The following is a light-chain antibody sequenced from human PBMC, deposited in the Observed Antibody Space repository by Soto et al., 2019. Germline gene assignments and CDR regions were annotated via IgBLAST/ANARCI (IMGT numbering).Light chain of an antibody. CDR3: SSYITSNTRQIV. J-gene: IGLJ1*01. CDR1: SSDVRGYHY. Sequence: QSVLTKPASVSWSPGQSITISCTGTSSDVRGYHYVSWYQQHPGKAPKFMIYDVSNRPSGVCNRFSASKSGNTASLTISGLQAEDEADYYCSSYITSNTRQIVFVTGTKLTVL. CDR2: DVS. V-gene: IGLV2-14*01.